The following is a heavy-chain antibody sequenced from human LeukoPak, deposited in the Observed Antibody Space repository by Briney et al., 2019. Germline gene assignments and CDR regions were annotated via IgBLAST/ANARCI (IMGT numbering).Heavy chain of an antibody. CDR3: ARVKYDFWSGYYDY. CDR2: IKQDGSEK. Sequence: AGGSLRLSCAASGFTFSSYWMSWVRQAPGKGLEWVANIKQDGSEKYYVDSVKGRFTISRDNAKNSLYLQMNSLRAEDTAVYYCARVKYDFWSGYYDYWGQGTLVTVSS. D-gene: IGHD3-3*01. J-gene: IGHJ4*02. CDR1: GFTFSSYW. V-gene: IGHV3-7*01.